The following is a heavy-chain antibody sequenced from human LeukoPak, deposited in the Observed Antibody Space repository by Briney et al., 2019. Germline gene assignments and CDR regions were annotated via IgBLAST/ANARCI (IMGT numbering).Heavy chain of an antibody. CDR3: ARRRSYYYDSSGYYQTNYYFDY. Sequence: PGESLKIACKGSGYSFTSYWIGWVRQMPGKGLEWMGIIYPGDSDTRYSPSFQGQVTISADKSISTAYLQWSSLKASDTAMYYCARRRSYYYDSSGYYQTNYYFDYWGQGTLVTVSS. V-gene: IGHV5-51*03. D-gene: IGHD3-22*01. CDR2: IYPGDSDT. CDR1: GYSFTSYW. J-gene: IGHJ4*02.